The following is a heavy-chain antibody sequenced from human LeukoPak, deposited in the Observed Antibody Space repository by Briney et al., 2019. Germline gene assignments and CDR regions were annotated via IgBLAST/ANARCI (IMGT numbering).Heavy chain of an antibody. V-gene: IGHV3-30*02. D-gene: IGHD3-10*01. J-gene: IGHJ4*02. CDR2: IRYDGSNK. CDR1: GFTFSSYG. CDR3: AKDGVRVRGVITTNFDY. Sequence: PGGSLRLSCAASGFTFSSYGMHWVRQAPGKGLEWVAFIRYDGSNKYYADSVKGRFTISRDNSKNTLYLQMNSLRAEDTAVYYCAKDGVRVRGVITTNFDYWGQGTLVTVSS.